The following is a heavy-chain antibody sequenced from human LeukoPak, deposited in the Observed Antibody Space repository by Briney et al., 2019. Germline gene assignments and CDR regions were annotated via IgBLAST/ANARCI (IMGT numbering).Heavy chain of an antibody. D-gene: IGHD2-2*02. CDR3: AKAATISSVPHMDV. CDR2: IRYDGSNK. Sequence: PGGSLRLSCAASGFIFSSYGIQWVRQAPGKGLEWVAFIRYDGSNKYYGDYVKGRFTISRDNSQNMLYLQMNSLKPEDTAVYYCAKAATISSVPHMDVWGKGTTVTVSS. CDR1: GFIFSSYG. J-gene: IGHJ6*03. V-gene: IGHV3-30*02.